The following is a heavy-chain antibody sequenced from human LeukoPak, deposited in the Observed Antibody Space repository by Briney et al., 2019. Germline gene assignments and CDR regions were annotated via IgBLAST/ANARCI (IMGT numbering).Heavy chain of an antibody. D-gene: IGHD5-12*01. CDR3: ARVPGYSGYFYGMDI. CDR2: INHNGNSI. J-gene: IGHJ6*02. CDR1: GFTFSSDW. V-gene: IGHV3-74*01. Sequence: GGSLRLSCAASGFTFSSDWMHWVRQAPGKGLVRVSRINHNGNSIHYADSVKGRFTISRDNAKNTLHLQMNSLRAEDTAVYYCARVPGYSGYFYGMDIWGQGTTVTVSS.